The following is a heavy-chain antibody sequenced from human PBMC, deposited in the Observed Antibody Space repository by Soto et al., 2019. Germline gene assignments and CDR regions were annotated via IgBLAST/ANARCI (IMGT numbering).Heavy chain of an antibody. D-gene: IGHD2-21*01. Sequence: QVQLVQSGAEVKKPGASVKVFCKASGYTFTDYAIHWVRQAPGQRLELMGWIAPGNGNTKYSQNFQGRVTITRDTSATTAYMELSSLRSEDTAVYYCAKGSRMWTPAYWGKGPLVTVSS. CDR2: IAPGNGNT. V-gene: IGHV1-3*01. J-gene: IGHJ4*02. CDR1: GYTFTDYA. CDR3: AKGSRMWTPAY.